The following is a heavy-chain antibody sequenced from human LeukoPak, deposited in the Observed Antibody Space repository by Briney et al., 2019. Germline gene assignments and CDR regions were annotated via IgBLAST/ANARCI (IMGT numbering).Heavy chain of an antibody. CDR2: ISYDGSNK. CDR3: AREVYDSSGYYGRSDAFDI. Sequence: GGSLRLSCAASGFTFSSYAMHWVRQAPGKGLEWVAVISYDGSNKYYADSVKGRFTISRDNSKNTLYLQMNSLRAEDTAVYYCAREVYDSSGYYGRSDAFDIWGQGTMVTVSS. CDR1: GFTFSSYA. J-gene: IGHJ3*02. D-gene: IGHD3-22*01. V-gene: IGHV3-30*04.